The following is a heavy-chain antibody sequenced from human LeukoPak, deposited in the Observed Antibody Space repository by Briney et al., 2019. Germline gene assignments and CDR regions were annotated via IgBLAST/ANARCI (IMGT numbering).Heavy chain of an antibody. Sequence: PSETLSLTCAVSGGSMSSYHWNWIRQPPGKGLEWIGCIYYSGSTNYNPSLKSRVTISVDTSKNQFSLELSSVTAADTAVYYCASGTLWSQFDYWGQGTLVTVSS. CDR3: ASGTLWSQFDY. J-gene: IGHJ4*02. CDR2: IYYSGST. D-gene: IGHD3-10*01. V-gene: IGHV4-59*08. CDR1: GGSMSSYH.